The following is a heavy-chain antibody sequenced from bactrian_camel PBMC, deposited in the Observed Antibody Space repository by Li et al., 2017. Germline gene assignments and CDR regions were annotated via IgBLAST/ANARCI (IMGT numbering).Heavy chain of an antibody. CDR1: GITVTGHY. D-gene: IGHD7*01. J-gene: IGHJ4*01. CDR3: AAVSGGCEAGGGDPDEYEF. V-gene: IGHV3S40*01. CDR2: LSRGGGIV. Sequence: VQLVESGGASVEAGESLRLSCLLSGITVTGHYWAWFRLTAGNEREGVAFLSRGGGIVSYADSVQGRFTISGDNTKNTLYLQLNSLKTEDAGMYYCAAVSGGCEAGGGDPDEYEFWGPGTQVTVS.